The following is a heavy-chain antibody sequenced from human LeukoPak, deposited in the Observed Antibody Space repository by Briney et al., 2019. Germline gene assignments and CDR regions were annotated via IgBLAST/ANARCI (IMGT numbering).Heavy chain of an antibody. CDR3: ARVTIAARPIYYFDY. CDR2: INPNSGGT. Sequence: ASVKVSCKASGFKFTGYDINWVRQAPGQGLEWMGRINPNSGGTNYAQKFQGRVTMTRDTSISTAYMELSRLRSDDTAVYYCARVTIAARPIYYFDYWGQGTLVTVSS. V-gene: IGHV1-2*06. J-gene: IGHJ4*02. CDR1: GFKFTGYD. D-gene: IGHD6-6*01.